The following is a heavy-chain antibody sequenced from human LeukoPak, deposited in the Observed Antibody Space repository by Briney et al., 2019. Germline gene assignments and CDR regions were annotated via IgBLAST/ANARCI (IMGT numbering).Heavy chain of an antibody. CDR3: ARGVGSGSYFFN. CDR1: GGSFSGYY. V-gene: IGHV4-34*01. D-gene: IGHD1-26*01. J-gene: IGHJ4*02. Sequence: NPSETLSLTCAVYGGSFSGYYWTWIRHPPGKGLEWIGEINRGGDTNYNPSLKSRVTISVDTSKTQVSLKLSSVTAADTAVYYCARGVGSGSYFFNWGQGTLVTVSS. CDR2: INRGGDT.